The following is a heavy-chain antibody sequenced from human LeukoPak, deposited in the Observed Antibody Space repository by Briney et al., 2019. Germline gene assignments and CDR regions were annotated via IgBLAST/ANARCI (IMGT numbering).Heavy chain of an antibody. V-gene: IGHV1-18*04. CDR2: IRTYTGHT. J-gene: IGHJ4*02. CDR1: GYTFTNDG. D-gene: IGHD6-19*01. CDR3: ARVFVGSRGWSRRHYFDS. Sequence: ASVKVSCKASGYTFTNDGITCVRQAPGQGLEWMGWIRTYTGHTNYAQKFQGRVTMTTDTSTTTAYLELKSLISDDTAVYFCARVFVGSRGWSRRHYFDSWGRGTLVTVSS.